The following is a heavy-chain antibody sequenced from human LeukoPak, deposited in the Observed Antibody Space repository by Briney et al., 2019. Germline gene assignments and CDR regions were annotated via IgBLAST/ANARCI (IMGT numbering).Heavy chain of an antibody. D-gene: IGHD2-2*01. J-gene: IGHJ3*02. V-gene: IGHV4-59*12. CDR2: IYYSGST. Sequence: SETLSLTCTVSGGSISSYYWSWIRQPPGKGLEWIGYIYYSGSTNYNPSLKSRVTTSVDTSKNQFSLKLSSVTAADTAVYYCAREERIVVVPAATLPAAFDIWGQGTMVTVSS. CDR1: GGSISSYY. CDR3: AREERIVVVPAATLPAAFDI.